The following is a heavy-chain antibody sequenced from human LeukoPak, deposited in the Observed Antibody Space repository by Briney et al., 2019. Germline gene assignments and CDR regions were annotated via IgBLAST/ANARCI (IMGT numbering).Heavy chain of an antibody. CDR1: GFTFSNAW. D-gene: IGHD5-12*01. V-gene: IGHV3-7*01. Sequence: GGSLRLSCAASGFTFSNAWMSWVRQAPGKGLEWLANINQDGSQTSYVDSVRGRFTVSRDNAKNSLYLQMNSLRADDTAVYYCARDSSPRYSGYDWVFWGRGTLVTVSS. CDR3: ARDSSPRYSGYDWVF. CDR2: INQDGSQT. J-gene: IGHJ4*02.